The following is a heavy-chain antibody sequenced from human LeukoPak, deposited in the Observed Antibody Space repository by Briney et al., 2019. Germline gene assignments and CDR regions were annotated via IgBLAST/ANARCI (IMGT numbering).Heavy chain of an antibody. Sequence: SETLSLTCAVYGGSFSGYYWSWIRQPPGKGLEWIGEINHSGSTNYNPSLKSRVTISVDTSKNQFSLKLSSVTAADTAVYYCAREAQNCSGGSCYSDFDYWGQGTLVTVPS. D-gene: IGHD2-15*01. CDR2: INHSGST. CDR1: GGSFSGYY. CDR3: AREAQNCSGGSCYSDFDY. J-gene: IGHJ4*02. V-gene: IGHV4-34*01.